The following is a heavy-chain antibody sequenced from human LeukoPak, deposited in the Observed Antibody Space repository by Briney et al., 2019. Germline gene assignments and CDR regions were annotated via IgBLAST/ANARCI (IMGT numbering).Heavy chain of an antibody. V-gene: IGHV3-48*01. CDR2: ISSSSSTI. CDR3: ARQNYYGSGSYVKD. D-gene: IGHD3-10*01. Sequence: GGSLRLSCAASGFTFSSYSMNWVRQAPGKGLEWVSYISSSSSTIYYADSVKGRFTISRDNAKNSLYLQMNSLRAEDTAVYYCARQNYYGSGSYVKDWGQGTLVTVSS. CDR1: GFTFSSYS. J-gene: IGHJ4*02.